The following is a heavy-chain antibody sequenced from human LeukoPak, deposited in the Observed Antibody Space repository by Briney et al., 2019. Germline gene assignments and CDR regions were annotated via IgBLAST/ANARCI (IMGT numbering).Heavy chain of an antibody. CDR2: IYYSGST. D-gene: IGHD4-17*01. J-gene: IGHJ4*02. Sequence: RSETLSLTCTVSGGSIRSYYWSWIRQPPGRGLGWIGYIYYSGSTNYNPSLKSRVTISVDTSKNQFSLKLSSVTAADTAVYYCARDRYGDYVADYWGQGTLVTVSS. CDR1: GGSIRSYY. V-gene: IGHV4-59*01. CDR3: ARDRYGDYVADY.